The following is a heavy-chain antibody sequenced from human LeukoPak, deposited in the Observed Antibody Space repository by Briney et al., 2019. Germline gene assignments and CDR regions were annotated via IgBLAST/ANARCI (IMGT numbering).Heavy chain of an antibody. Sequence: GGSLRLSCAVSGFTASRHYISWIRQAPGKGLEWVSVVYSGGRREYTDSVRGRFTISRDNSQNTVYLQMSSLRVDDTAIYFCARGQLERQGTFDYWGQGTLVTVSS. CDR3: ARGQLERQGTFDY. J-gene: IGHJ4*02. CDR2: VYSGGRR. CDR1: GFTASRHY. V-gene: IGHV3-53*01. D-gene: IGHD1-1*01.